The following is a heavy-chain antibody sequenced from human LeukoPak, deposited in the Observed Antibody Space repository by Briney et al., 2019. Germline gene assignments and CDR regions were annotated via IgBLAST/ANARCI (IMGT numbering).Heavy chain of an antibody. Sequence: PGGSLRLSCAASGFTFSSNYMSWVRQAPGKGLEWVSVIYSGGSTYYADSVKGRFTISRDNSKNTLYLQMNSLRAEDTAVYYCAREDVGVGATEGAFDIWGQGTMVTVSS. V-gene: IGHV3-53*01. CDR2: IYSGGST. J-gene: IGHJ3*02. CDR1: GFTFSSNY. D-gene: IGHD1-26*01. CDR3: AREDVGVGATEGAFDI.